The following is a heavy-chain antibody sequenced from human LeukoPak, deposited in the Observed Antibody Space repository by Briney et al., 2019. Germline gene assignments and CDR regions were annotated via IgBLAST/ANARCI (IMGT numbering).Heavy chain of an antibody. V-gene: IGHV3-23*01. D-gene: IGHD1-26*01. CDR2: ISGSDGST. Sequence: GGSLRLSCAASGFTFSSYAMSWVRQAPGKGLEWVSAISGSDGSTYCADSVKGRFTISRDNSKNTLYLQMNSLRAEDTAFYHCVKDEIEGVIGAGPGYWGQGTLVTVSS. CDR3: VKDEIEGVIGAGPGY. J-gene: IGHJ4*02. CDR1: GFTFSSYA.